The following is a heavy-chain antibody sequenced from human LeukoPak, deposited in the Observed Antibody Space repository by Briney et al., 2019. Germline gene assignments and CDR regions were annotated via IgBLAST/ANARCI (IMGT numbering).Heavy chain of an antibody. V-gene: IGHV3-15*01. Sequence: PGGSLRLACAASGFTFTNADMTWVRQAPGEGREWVGRMKTKPAGATTDSAAPVKGRFTISRDDSKNTFYLQMNSLKTDDTAVYYCTTSLYSGYDWGSDYWGQGTLVTVSS. CDR2: MKTKPAGATT. CDR3: TTSLYSGYDWGSDY. D-gene: IGHD3-16*01. CDR1: GFTFTNAD. J-gene: IGHJ4*02.